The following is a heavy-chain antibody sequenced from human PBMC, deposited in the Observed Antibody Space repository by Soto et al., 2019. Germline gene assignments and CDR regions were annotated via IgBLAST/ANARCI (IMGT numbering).Heavy chain of an antibody. CDR3: ASGVRYYFDY. D-gene: IGHD3-3*01. Sequence: PSETLSLTCTVSGGSIGSYYWSWIRQPPGKGLEWIGYIYYSGSTNYNPSLKSRVTISVDTSKNQFSLKLSSVTAADTAVYYCASGVRYYFDYCGEGTLVTVSS. V-gene: IGHV4-59*01. J-gene: IGHJ4*02. CDR1: GGSIGSYY. CDR2: IYYSGST.